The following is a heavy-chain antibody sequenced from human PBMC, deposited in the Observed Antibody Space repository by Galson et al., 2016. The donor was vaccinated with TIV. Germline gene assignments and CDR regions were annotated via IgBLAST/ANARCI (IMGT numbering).Heavy chain of an antibody. CDR1: GYSFSNYW. Sequence: SGAEVTQPGESLTISCKASGYSFSNYWIGWVRQVPGKCLEWMGIIYIRNSDPKYSPSFRGQVPISADRSIHTAYLQWRGLKPSDTAMYYCSRPWSSGWYDAFDTWGQGTMVTVSS. CDR2: IYIRNSDP. D-gene: IGHD6-19*01. V-gene: IGHV5-51*01. J-gene: IGHJ3*02. CDR3: SRPWSSGWYDAFDT.